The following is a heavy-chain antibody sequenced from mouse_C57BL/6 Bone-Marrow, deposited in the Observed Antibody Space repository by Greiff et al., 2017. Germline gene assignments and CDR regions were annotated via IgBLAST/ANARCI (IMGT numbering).Heavy chain of an antibody. CDR3: APYYGSRYGFAY. D-gene: IGHD1-1*01. V-gene: IGHV8-8*01. CDR2: IWWDDDK. J-gene: IGHJ3*01. CDR1: GFSLSTFGMG. Sequence: QVTLKESGPGILQPSQTLSLTCSFSGFSLSTFGMGVGWIRQPSGKGLEWLAHIWWDDDKYYNPALKSRLTLSKDTSKNQVFLRVANVDTADTATYYCAPYYGSRYGFAYWGQGTLVTVSA.